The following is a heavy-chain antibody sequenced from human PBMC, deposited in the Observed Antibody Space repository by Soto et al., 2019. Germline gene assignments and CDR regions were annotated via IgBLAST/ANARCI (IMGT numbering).Heavy chain of an antibody. CDR2: LWSDGINE. Sequence: QGQLVESGGGVAQPGRSLRLSCAASGFSFSTSAMHWFRQAPGKGPEWVAVLWSDGINEYYADSVKGRFIVSRDNSKNALYLQMSSLRAEDTAMYYCARDRNEQGDDVIDYWGQGTLVTVSS. J-gene: IGHJ4*02. V-gene: IGHV3-33*01. D-gene: IGHD1-1*01. CDR3: ARDRNEQGDDVIDY. CDR1: GFSFSTSA.